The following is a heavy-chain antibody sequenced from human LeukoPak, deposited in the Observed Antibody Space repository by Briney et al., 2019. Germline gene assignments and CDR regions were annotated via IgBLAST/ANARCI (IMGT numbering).Heavy chain of an antibody. D-gene: IGHD3-3*01. V-gene: IGHV3-23*01. CDR1: GFTFSSYA. CDR2: ISGSGGST. CDR3: AKGVRLRRYFDY. Sequence: GGSLRLSCAASGFTFSSYAMSWVRQAPGKGLEWVSAISGSGGSTYYADSVKGRFTICRDNSKNTLYLQMNSLRAEDTAVYYCAKGVRLRRYFDYWGQGTLVTVSS. J-gene: IGHJ4*02.